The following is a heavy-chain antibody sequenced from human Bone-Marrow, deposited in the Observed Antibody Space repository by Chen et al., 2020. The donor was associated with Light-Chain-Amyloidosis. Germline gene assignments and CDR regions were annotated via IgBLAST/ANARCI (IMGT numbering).Heavy chain of an antibody. D-gene: IGHD5-12*01. CDR3: AIRRDGYNIDY. J-gene: IGHJ4*02. CDR1: GYTFPNYW. CDR2: IYPDDSEA. Sequence: EVQLEQSGPEVKQPGESLKISCKGAGYTFPNYWIGWVRQMPGKGREWMGVIYPDDSEASYSPSFEGQGTSSADQSITTAHPQWRGLQASDTAMFYGAIRRDGYNIDYWGQGTLGTASS. V-gene: IGHV5-51*01.